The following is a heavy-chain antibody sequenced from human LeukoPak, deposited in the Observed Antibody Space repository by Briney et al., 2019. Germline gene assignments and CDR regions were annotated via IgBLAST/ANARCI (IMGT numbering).Heavy chain of an antibody. D-gene: IGHD3-16*02. V-gene: IGHV1-2*02. J-gene: IGHJ6*03. CDR3: ARAYRVYYMDV. Sequence: ASVKVSCKASGYTFTSYGISWVRQAPGQGLEWMGWINLNRGGTNYAQKFQGRVTMTRDTSISTAYMELSRLRSDDTAVYYCARAYRVYYMDVWGKGTTVTVSS. CDR2: INLNRGGT. CDR1: GYTFTSYG.